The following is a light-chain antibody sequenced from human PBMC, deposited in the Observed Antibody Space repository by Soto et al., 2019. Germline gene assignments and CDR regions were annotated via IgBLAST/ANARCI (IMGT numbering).Light chain of an antibody. CDR3: QQRSNSPLT. CDR2: DAS. CDR1: QSVSSY. Sequence: EIVLTQSPATLSLSPGERATLSCRASQSVSSYLAWYQQKPGQAPRLLIYDASNRTTAIPARFSGSGSGTDFTLTISSLEPEDFSVYYYQQRSNSPLTFGGGTKVEIK. J-gene: IGKJ4*01. V-gene: IGKV3-11*01.